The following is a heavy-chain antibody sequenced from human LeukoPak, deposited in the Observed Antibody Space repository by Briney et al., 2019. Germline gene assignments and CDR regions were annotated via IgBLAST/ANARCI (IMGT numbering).Heavy chain of an antibody. V-gene: IGHV3-64*01. CDR2: ISSNGGST. CDR3: ARGPNRGSIAVAWFRY. D-gene: IGHD6-19*01. CDR1: GFTFSSYA. Sequence: GRSLRLSCAASGFTFSSYAMHWVRQAPGKGLEYVSAISSNGGSTYYANSVKGRFTISRDNSKNTLYLQMGSLRAEDMAVYYCARGPNRGSIAVAWFRYWGQGTLVTVSS. J-gene: IGHJ4*02.